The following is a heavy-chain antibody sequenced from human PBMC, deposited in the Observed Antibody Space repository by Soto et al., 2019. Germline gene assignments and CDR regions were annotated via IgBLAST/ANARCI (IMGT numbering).Heavy chain of an antibody. CDR1: GFTFSNYA. V-gene: IGHV3-23*01. CDR2: IGGRGTSS. Sequence: HPGGSLRLCCAASGFTFSNYAMSWVRQAPGKGLEWVSGIGGRGTSSYYADSVKGRFAISRDNSYNTLFLQLHSLRAEDTAVYYCAKSRYADSSGDYYDFWGQGTRVTVSS. J-gene: IGHJ4*02. D-gene: IGHD3-22*01. CDR3: AKSRYADSSGDYYDF.